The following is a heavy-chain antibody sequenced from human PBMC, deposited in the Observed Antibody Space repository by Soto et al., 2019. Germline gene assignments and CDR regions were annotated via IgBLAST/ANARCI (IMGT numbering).Heavy chain of an antibody. CDR3: ARYGSGSYHWFDP. CDR2: IDPSDSYT. J-gene: IGHJ5*02. Sequence: PGESLKISCKGSGYSFTSYWISWVRQMPGKGLEWMGRIDPSDSYTNYSPSFQGHVTISADKSISTAYLQWSSLKASDTAMYCCARYGSGSYHWFDPWGQGTLVTVSS. CDR1: GYSFTSYW. V-gene: IGHV5-10-1*01. D-gene: IGHD3-10*01.